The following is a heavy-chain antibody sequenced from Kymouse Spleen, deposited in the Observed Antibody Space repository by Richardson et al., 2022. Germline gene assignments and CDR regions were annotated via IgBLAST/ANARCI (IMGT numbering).Heavy chain of an antibody. CDR3: AKDPV*QQLVRGY. V-gene: IGHV3-9*01. CDR1: GFTFDDYA. Sequence: EVQLVESGGGLVQPGRSLRLSCAASGFTFDDYAMHWVRQAPGKGLEWVSGISWNSGSIGYADSVKGRFTISRDNAKNSLYLQMNSLRAEDTALYYCAKDPV*QQLVRGYWGQGTLVTVSS. J-gene: IGHJ4*02. CDR2: ISWNSGSI. D-gene: IGHD6-13*01.